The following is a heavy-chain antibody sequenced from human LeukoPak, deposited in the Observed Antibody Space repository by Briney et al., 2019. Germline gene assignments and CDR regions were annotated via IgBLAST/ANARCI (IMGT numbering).Heavy chain of an antibody. CDR2: IYSGGST. J-gene: IGHJ4*02. CDR1: GFTVSSNY. D-gene: IGHD3-16*02. V-gene: IGHV3-53*01. CDR3: ARAPTYDYVWGSYRRGYYFDY. Sequence: PGGSLRLSCAASGFTVSSNYMSWVRQAPGKGLEWVSVIYSGGSTYYADSVKGRFTISRDNSKNTLYLQMNSLRAEDTAVYYCARAPTYDYVWGSYRRGYYFDYWGQGTLVTVSS.